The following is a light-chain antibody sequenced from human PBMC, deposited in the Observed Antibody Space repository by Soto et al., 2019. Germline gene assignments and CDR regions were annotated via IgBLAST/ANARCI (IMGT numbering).Light chain of an antibody. J-gene: IGKJ4*01. V-gene: IGKV3-20*01. Sequence: EVVLTQSPGTLSLSPGERATLSCRASQSVSSNYLAWYQQKPGQAPRVLIYGASSRATGIPDRFSGSGSGTDFSLTISRLEPEDFAVYYCQHYGSSPLTFGGGTKVEIK. CDR3: QHYGSSPLT. CDR1: QSVSSNY. CDR2: GAS.